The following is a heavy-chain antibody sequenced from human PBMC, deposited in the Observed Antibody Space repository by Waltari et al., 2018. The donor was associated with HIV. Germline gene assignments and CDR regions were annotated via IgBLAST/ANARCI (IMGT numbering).Heavy chain of an antibody. CDR2: IYSGGNR. J-gene: IGHJ6*02. CDR1: GFTVSSNY. CDR3: ARDPRSSGYYGVDV. Sequence: EVQLVESGGGLIETGGSLRLSCAASGFTVSSNYMSWVRQAPGKGLEWVSVIYSGGNRYYADSVKGRFTISRDKSKNTVSLHMNSLRAEDTAVYYCARDPRSSGYYGVDVWGQGTAVTVSS. V-gene: IGHV3-53*01. D-gene: IGHD1-26*01.